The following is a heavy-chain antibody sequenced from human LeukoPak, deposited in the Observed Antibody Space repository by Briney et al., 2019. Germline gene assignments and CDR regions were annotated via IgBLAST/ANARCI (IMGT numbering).Heavy chain of an antibody. Sequence: SETLSLTCTVSGGSISSSTYYWSWIRQPPGKGLEWIGYIYYSGSTNYNPSLKSRVTISVDTSKNQFSLKLRLVTAADTAVYYCARKDVNFDYWGQGTLVTVSS. CDR1: GGSISSSTYY. CDR2: IYYSGST. V-gene: IGHV4-61*01. CDR3: ARKDVNFDY. J-gene: IGHJ4*02.